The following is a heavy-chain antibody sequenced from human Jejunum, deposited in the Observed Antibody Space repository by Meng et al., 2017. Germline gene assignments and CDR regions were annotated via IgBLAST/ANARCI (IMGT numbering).Heavy chain of an antibody. CDR1: GFSFSDFY. Sequence: QVEVVECGGCVGKAGGTPRLSCASSGFSFSDFYMTWIRQAPGKGLEWVVYISGRSSAIYYADSVRGRFTISRDNAKNSVYLQMNSLRAEDTAVYYCARDHLPFGWFDPWGQGTLVTVSS. J-gene: IGHJ5*02. V-gene: IGHV3-11*01. CDR3: ARDHLPFGWFDP. D-gene: IGHD3-16*01. CDR2: ISGRSSAI.